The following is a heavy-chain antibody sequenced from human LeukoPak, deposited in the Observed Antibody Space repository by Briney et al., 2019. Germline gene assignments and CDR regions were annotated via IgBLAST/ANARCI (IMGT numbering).Heavy chain of an antibody. CDR1: GFTFISYA. D-gene: IGHD2-2*01. Sequence: GGSLRLSCAASGFTFISYAMSWVRQAPGKWLEWVSSISGSGAYIYYADSVKGRFTISRDNSKNTLYLQMNSLRAEDTAVYYCAKIVTSTSTYWGQGTLVTVSS. V-gene: IGHV3-23*01. CDR3: AKIVTSTSTY. J-gene: IGHJ4*02. CDR2: ISGSGAYI.